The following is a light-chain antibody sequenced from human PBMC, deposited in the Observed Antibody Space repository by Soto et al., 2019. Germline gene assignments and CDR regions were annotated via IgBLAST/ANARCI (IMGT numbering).Light chain of an antibody. CDR1: QSLLHSNGYNY. V-gene: IGKV2-28*01. CDR2: LGS. CDR3: MQALQTPLT. Sequence: DIVMTQSPLSLPVTPGEPASISCRSSQSLLHSNGYNYLDWYLQKPGQSPQLLIYLGSNRASGVTNMFSGHGSGTDFTLKISRVEAEDVGVYYCMQALQTPLTFGGGTKVEIK. J-gene: IGKJ4*01.